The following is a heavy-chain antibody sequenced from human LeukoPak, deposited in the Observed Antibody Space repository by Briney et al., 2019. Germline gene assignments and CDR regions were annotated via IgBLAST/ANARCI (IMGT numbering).Heavy chain of an antibody. J-gene: IGHJ4*02. Sequence: ASVKVSCKASGYTFTGYYMHWVRQAPGQGLEWMGWINPNSGGTNYAQKFQGRVTMTRDTSISTVYMELSSLRSEDTAVYYCARDSSGYLFYWGQGTLVTVSS. V-gene: IGHV1-2*02. CDR2: INPNSGGT. CDR1: GYTFTGYY. D-gene: IGHD3-22*01. CDR3: ARDSSGYLFY.